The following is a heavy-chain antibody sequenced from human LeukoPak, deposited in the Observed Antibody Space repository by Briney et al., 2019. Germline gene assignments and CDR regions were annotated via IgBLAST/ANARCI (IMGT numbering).Heavy chain of an antibody. D-gene: IGHD5-24*01. J-gene: IGHJ3*02. CDR2: INHSGST. CDR3: ANGREGYSQSAFDI. CDR1: GGSFSGYY. V-gene: IGHV4-34*01. Sequence: ETQCLTCAVYGGSFSGYYWNWISQPPGKGLEWIGEINHSGSTNYNPSLKSQVTISLDTPKNQFSLKLSSVTAADTAVYYCANGREGYSQSAFDIWGEGTLPSVSS.